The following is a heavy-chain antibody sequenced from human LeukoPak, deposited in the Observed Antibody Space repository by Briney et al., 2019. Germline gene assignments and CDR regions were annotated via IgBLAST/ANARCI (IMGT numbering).Heavy chain of an antibody. V-gene: IGHV3-30*18. CDR3: AKDQYYDRSGYFNSFDI. D-gene: IGHD3-22*01. CDR2: ISYDGSNK. CDR1: GFTFSSYG. J-gene: IGHJ3*02. Sequence: GGSLRLSCAASGFTFSSYGMHWVRQAPGKGLEWVAVISYDGSNKYYADSVKGRFTISRDNSKNTLYLQMNSLRAEDTAVYYCAKDQYYDRSGYFNSFDIWGQGTMVTVSS.